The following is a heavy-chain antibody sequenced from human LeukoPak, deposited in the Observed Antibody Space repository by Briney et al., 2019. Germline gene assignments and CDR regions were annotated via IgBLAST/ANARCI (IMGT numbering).Heavy chain of an antibody. CDR2: IDWDDDK. CDR1: GFSLSTSGMR. J-gene: IGHJ4*02. V-gene: IGHV2-70*04. Sequence: SGPTLVNPTQTLTLACTFSGFSLSTSGMRVSWIRQPRGKALEWLARIDWDDDKFYSTSLKTRLTISKDTSKNQVVLTMTNMDPVDTATYYCARMGCSSTSCYGGDYWGQGTLVTVSS. CDR3: ARMGCSSTSCYGGDY. D-gene: IGHD2-2*01.